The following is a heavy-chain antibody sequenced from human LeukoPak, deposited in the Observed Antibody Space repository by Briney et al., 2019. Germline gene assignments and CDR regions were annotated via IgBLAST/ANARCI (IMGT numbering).Heavy chain of an antibody. CDR3: ASSGWVDAFDI. CDR1: GFTFSSYA. J-gene: IGHJ3*02. CDR2: ISGSGDSA. D-gene: IGHD1-26*01. Sequence: GGSLRLSCAASGFTFSSYAMSWVRQAPGKGLEWVSIISGSGDSAYCADSVKGRCTISRDNSKNTLYLQMNSLRAEDTAVYYCASSGWVDAFDIWGQGTMVTVSS. V-gene: IGHV3-23*01.